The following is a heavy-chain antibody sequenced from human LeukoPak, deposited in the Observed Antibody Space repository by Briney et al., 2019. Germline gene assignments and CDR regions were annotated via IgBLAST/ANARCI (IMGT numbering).Heavy chain of an antibody. CDR2: INHSGST. V-gene: IGHV4-34*01. Sequence: PSETLSLTCAVYGGSFSGYYWSWIRQPPGKGLEWIGEINHSGSTNYNPSLKSRVTISVDTSKNQFSLKLSSVTAEDTAVYYCARDRINMMVMGHDSGLDFWGQGTLVTVSS. CDR1: GGSFSGYY. J-gene: IGHJ4*02. D-gene: IGHD3-22*01. CDR3: ARDRINMMVMGHDSGLDF.